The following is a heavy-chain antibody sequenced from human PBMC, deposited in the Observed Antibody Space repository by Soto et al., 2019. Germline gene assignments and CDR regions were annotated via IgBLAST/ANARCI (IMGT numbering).Heavy chain of an antibody. V-gene: IGHV1-18*01. CDR1: GYTFTSYA. D-gene: IGHD1-7*01. Sequence: ASVKVSCKASGYTFTSYARHWVRQAPGQGLEWMGWISAYNGNTNYAQKLQGRVTMTTDTSTSTAYMELRSLRSDDTAVYYCARSGGYNWNYGGWFDPWGQGTLVTVSS. CDR3: ARSGGYNWNYGGWFDP. CDR2: ISAYNGNT. J-gene: IGHJ5*02.